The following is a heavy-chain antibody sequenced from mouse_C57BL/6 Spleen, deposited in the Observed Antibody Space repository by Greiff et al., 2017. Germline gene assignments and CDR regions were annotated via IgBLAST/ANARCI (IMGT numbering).Heavy chain of an antibody. CDR3: ARVEDITTSLDY. CDR1: GFTFSDYY. CDR2: INYDGSST. V-gene: IGHV5-16*01. D-gene: IGHD1-1*01. Sequence: EVKLVESEGGLVQPGSSMKLSCTASGFTFSDYYMAWVRQVPEKGLEWVANINYDGSSTYYLDSLKSRFIISRDNAKNILYLQMSSLKSEDTATYYCARVEDITTSLDYWGQGTTLTVSS. J-gene: IGHJ2*01.